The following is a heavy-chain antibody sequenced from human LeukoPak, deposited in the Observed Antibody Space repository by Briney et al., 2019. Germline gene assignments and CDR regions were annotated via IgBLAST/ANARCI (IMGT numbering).Heavy chain of an antibody. Sequence: ASVKVSCKASGYTFTSYDINWVRQATGQGLEWMGWMNPNSGNTGYAQKFQGRVTITRNTSISTAYMELSSLRSEDTAVYYCARGPNSSYYYYYGMDVWGQGTTVTVSS. J-gene: IGHJ6*02. D-gene: IGHD6-13*01. CDR3: ARGPNSSYYYYYGMDV. V-gene: IGHV1-8*01. CDR1: GYTFTSYD. CDR2: MNPNSGNT.